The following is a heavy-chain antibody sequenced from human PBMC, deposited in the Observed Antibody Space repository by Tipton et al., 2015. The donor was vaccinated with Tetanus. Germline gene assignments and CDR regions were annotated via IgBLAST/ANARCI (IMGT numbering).Heavy chain of an antibody. J-gene: IGHJ4*02. CDR2: IYYSGST. Sequence: LRLSCTVSGGSISSYYWSWIRQPPGKGLEWIGYIYYSGSTNYNPSPKSRVTISVDTSKNQFSLKLSSVTAADTAVYYCARGTGDYWGQGTLVTVSS. CDR1: GGSISSYY. V-gene: IGHV4-59*01. D-gene: IGHD1-14*01. CDR3: ARGTGDY.